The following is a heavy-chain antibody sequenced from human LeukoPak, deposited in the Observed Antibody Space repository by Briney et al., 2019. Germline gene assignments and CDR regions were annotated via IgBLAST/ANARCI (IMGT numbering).Heavy chain of an antibody. D-gene: IGHD3-10*01. CDR2: IIPIFGTA. CDR1: GYTFTSYY. V-gene: IGHV1-69*13. Sequence: ASVKVSCKASGYTFTSYYMHWVRQAPGQGLEWMGGIIPIFGTANYAQKFQGRVTITADESTSTAYMELSSLRSEDTAVYYCARDSGRYLDYWGQGTLVTVSS. J-gene: IGHJ4*02. CDR3: ARDSGRYLDY.